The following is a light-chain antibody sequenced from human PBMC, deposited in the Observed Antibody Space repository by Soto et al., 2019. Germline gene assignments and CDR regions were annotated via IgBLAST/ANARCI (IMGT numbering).Light chain of an antibody. CDR1: RSINDKY. Sequence: EIVLAQSPGTLSLSPGERATLSCRASRSINDKYLAWYQQKPGQTPRLLIYDASNSATFIPDRFSGSGSGPDFSLTIIGLEPEDFAVYYCHQYGSSPYTFGQETKLEIK. CDR3: HQYGSSPYT. J-gene: IGKJ2*01. CDR2: DAS. V-gene: IGKV3-20*01.